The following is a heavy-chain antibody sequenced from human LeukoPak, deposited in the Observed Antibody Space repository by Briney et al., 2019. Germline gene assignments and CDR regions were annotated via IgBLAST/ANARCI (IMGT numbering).Heavy chain of an antibody. J-gene: IGHJ3*02. CDR2: ISWNSGSI. V-gene: IGHV3-9*03. CDR3: AKVNSRDGYNSGAFDI. D-gene: IGHD5-24*01. CDR1: GFTFNDYA. Sequence: PGGSLRLSCAASGFTFNDYAMHWVRQAPGKGLEWVSGISWNSGSIGYADSVKGRFTISRDNAKNYLYLQMNSLRAEDMTVYYCAKVNSRDGYNSGAFDIWGQGTMVTVSS.